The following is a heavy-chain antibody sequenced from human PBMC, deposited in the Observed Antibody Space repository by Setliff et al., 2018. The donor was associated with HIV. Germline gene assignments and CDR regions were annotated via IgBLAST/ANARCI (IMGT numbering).Heavy chain of an antibody. CDR3: ARGVGRFGVVTWFHP. D-gene: IGHD3-3*01. Sequence: SETLSLTCAVYGASLSGDYWTWIRQPPGRGMEWIGEINHGGNTNYNPSLKSRVTMSLDTSKSQFSLNLTSVTAADTAVYYCARGVGRFGVVTWFHPWGRGMLVTVSS. CDR1: GASLSGDY. J-gene: IGHJ5*02. V-gene: IGHV4-34*01. CDR2: INHGGNT.